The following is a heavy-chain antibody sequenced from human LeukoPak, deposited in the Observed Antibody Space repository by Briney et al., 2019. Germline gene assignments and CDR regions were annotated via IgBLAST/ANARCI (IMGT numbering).Heavy chain of an antibody. Sequence: SQTLSLTCTVSGGSLSSGGYYWSWLRQHPGTGLEWLGYIYYSGSTYYNPSLKSRVTISVDTSKNQFSLKLSSVTAADTAVYYCARDSDYYGSGSYSNYYYYGMDVWGKGTTVTVSS. CDR1: GGSLSSGGYY. CDR3: ARDSDYYGSGSYSNYYYYGMDV. J-gene: IGHJ6*04. V-gene: IGHV4-31*03. CDR2: IYYSGST. D-gene: IGHD3-10*01.